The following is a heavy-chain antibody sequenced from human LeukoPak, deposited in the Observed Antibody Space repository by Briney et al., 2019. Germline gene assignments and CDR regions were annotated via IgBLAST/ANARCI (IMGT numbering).Heavy chain of an antibody. J-gene: IGHJ4*02. CDR3: ARRRGYSGYDTYYFDY. D-gene: IGHD5-12*01. CDR2: YPGDSDT. Sequence: YPGDSDTRYSPSFQGQVTISADKSISTAYLQWSSLKASDTAMYYCARRRGYSGYDTYYFDYWGQGTLVTVSS. V-gene: IGHV5-51*01.